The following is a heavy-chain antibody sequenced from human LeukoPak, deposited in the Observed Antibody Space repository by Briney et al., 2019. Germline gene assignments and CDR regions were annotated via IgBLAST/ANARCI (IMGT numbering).Heavy chain of an antibody. Sequence: GGSLRLSCVASGFTVSSNYMSWVRQAPGKGLEWVSVIYSGGSTCYADSVKGRFTISRDNSKNTLYLQMNSLRAEDTAVYYCASGSGSYRTPYYYMDVWGTGTTVTVSS. V-gene: IGHV3-53*01. J-gene: IGHJ6*03. D-gene: IGHD3-10*01. CDR3: ASGSGSYRTPYYYMDV. CDR1: GFTVSSNY. CDR2: IYSGGST.